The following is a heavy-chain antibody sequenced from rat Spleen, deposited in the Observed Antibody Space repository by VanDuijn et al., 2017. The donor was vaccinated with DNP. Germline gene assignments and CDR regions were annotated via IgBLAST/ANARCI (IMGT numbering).Heavy chain of an antibody. CDR2: IWSGGST. CDR1: GFSLTSNS. J-gene: IGHJ2*01. Sequence: QVQLKESGPGLVQPSQTLSLTCTVSGFSLTSNSVHWVRQPPGKGLEWVGAIWSGGSTDYNSALKSRLSISRDTSKSQVFLKKNSLQTEDTASYFCTRHYGPEFYFDYWGQGVMVTVSS. CDR3: TRHYGPEFYFDY. V-gene: IGHV2-1*01. D-gene: IGHD1-11*01.